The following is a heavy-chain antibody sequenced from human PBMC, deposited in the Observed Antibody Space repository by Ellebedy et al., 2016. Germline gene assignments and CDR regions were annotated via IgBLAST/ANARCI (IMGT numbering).Heavy chain of an antibody. CDR3: ARDFPGSDGSGSYLFHH. J-gene: IGHJ4*02. Sequence: SVKVSCXASGDTFNNYGFNWVRQAPGQGLEWMGGIIPMFDTTNYAQKFQGRVTITADESTSTVYMELSSLRSDDTAVYYCARDFPGSDGSGSYLFHHWGQGSLVTVSS. CDR1: GDTFNNYG. D-gene: IGHD3-10*01. V-gene: IGHV1-69*13. CDR2: IIPMFDTT.